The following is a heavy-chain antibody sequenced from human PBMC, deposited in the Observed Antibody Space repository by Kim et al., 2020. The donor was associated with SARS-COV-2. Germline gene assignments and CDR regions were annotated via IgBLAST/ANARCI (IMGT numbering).Heavy chain of an antibody. V-gene: IGHV4-39*01. CDR1: GGSISITNYY. D-gene: IGHD6-19*01. Sequence: SETLSLTCTVSGGSISITNYYWGWIRQPPGKGLEWIASIYYSGKTYSHPSLKSRITISVDTSKNQFSLKLSPVTAADTAVYFCAGQLGGGWWGFDRWGLGSLVTVSS. CDR3: AGQLGGGWWGFDR. J-gene: IGHJ4*02. CDR2: IYYSGKT.